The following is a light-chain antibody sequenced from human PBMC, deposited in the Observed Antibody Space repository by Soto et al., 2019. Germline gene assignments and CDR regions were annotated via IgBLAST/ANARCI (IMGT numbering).Light chain of an antibody. CDR1: HSISSF. Sequence: DFRLTQSPSSLSASVGDRVTITCRASHSISSFLNWYQQKPGKAPRLLIYGASSLQIGVPSRFSGSGSGTEFTLTISSLQPEDFATYYCQQLSNSLMSTFGQGTHLEIK. V-gene: IGKV1-39*01. CDR2: GAS. CDR3: QQLSNSLMST. J-gene: IGKJ2*01.